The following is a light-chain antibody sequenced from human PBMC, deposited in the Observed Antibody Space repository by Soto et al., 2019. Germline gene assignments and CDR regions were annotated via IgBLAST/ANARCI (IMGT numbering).Light chain of an antibody. CDR3: SSYTTSNTLV. CDR1: SDVGHYDY. J-gene: IGLJ3*02. Sequence: QSALTQPASVSRSPGQSITISCTGTSDVGHYDYVSWYQHHPGKAPKLLIYEVTNRPSGVSNRFSGSKSANTASLTISGLQAEDEADYYCSSYTTSNTLVFGGGTKLTVL. CDR2: EVT. V-gene: IGLV2-14*01.